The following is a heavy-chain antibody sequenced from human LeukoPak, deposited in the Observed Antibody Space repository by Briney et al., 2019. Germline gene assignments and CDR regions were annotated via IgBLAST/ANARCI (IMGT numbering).Heavy chain of an antibody. CDR3: ARARGQLSSQSFDY. CDR1: GGTVTSHY. J-gene: IGHJ4*02. V-gene: IGHV4-59*02. Sequence: SATLSLTCTVSGGTVTSHYWTWIRQPPGKGLEWIGYTYYTVSTNYSPSLRSRITISVDTSKNQFSLNLSSVTAADTAMYFCARARGQLSSQSFDYWGQGTLVTVSS. D-gene: IGHD3-16*02. CDR2: TYYTVST.